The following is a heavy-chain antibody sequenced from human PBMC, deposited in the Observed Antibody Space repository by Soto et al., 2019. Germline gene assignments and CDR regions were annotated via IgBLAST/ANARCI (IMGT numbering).Heavy chain of an antibody. CDR2: ISYDGSNK. CDR1: GFTFSSYG. Sequence: PRGSLRLSCAASGFTFSSYGMNWVRQAPGKGLEWVAXISYDGSNKYYADSVKGRFTISRDNSKNTLYLQMNSLRAEDTAVYYCAKDLARDVGASAIGYYYYYGMDVWGQGTTVTVSS. V-gene: IGHV3-30*18. D-gene: IGHD1-26*01. CDR3: AKDLARDVGASAIGYYYYYGMDV. J-gene: IGHJ6*02.